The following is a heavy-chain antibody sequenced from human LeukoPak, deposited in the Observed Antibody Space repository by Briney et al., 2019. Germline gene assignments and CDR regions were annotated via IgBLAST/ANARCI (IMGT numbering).Heavy chain of an antibody. V-gene: IGHV3-30*04. CDR1: GFTFSSYA. J-gene: IGHJ5*01. D-gene: IGHD6-6*01. CDR3: TRDPRHFDS. CDR2: ISYDGSNK. Sequence: GGSLRLSCAASGFTFSSYAMDWVRQAPGKGVEWVAVISYDGSNKYYADSVKGRFTISRDNSKNTLYLQMNSLRAEDTAVYYCTRDPRHFDSCGQGTLVTVSS.